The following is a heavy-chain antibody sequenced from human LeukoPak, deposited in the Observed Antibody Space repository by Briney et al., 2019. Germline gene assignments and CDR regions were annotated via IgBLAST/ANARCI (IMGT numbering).Heavy chain of an antibody. CDR3: ARDGSYYEFDY. J-gene: IGHJ4*02. D-gene: IGHD1-26*01. Sequence: GGSLRLSCAASAFTFSSYGMHWVRQAPGKGLEWVALISYDGSDKDYAKSVKGRFTISRDNSKNTLYLQMNSLRAEDTAVYYCARDGSYYEFDYWGQGTLVTVSS. CDR2: ISYDGSDK. V-gene: IGHV3-30*03. CDR1: AFTFSSYG.